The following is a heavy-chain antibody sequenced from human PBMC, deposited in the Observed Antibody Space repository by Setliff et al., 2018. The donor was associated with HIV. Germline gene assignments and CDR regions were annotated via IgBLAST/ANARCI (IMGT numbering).Heavy chain of an antibody. V-gene: IGHV4-39*01. CDR1: CGSITRTPYN. J-gene: IGHJ4*02. CDR3: ARLSGGMVPNY. Sequence: SETLSLTCTVYCGSITRTPYNWGWIRKPPGKGLEWMGSIYHTGITYDNPSRKSRVTISVDTSKNKITLRLSSVTAADTAVYYCARLSGGMVPNYWGQGTLVTVSS. CDR2: IYHTGIT. D-gene: IGHD3-10*01.